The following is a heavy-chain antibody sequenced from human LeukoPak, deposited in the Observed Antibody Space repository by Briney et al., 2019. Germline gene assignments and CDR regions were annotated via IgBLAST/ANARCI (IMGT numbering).Heavy chain of an antibody. CDR2: IHTSGST. J-gene: IGHJ4*02. CDR1: GCSITSYY. Sequence: PSETLSLTCTVSGCSITSYYWSWIRQPAGKGLEWIGRIHTSGSTNYNPSLKSRVTMSVDTSKNQFSLKLSSVTAADTAVYFCARDRYYYDSSGYSLFDYWGQGTLVTVSS. D-gene: IGHD3-22*01. CDR3: ARDRYYYDSSGYSLFDY. V-gene: IGHV4-4*07.